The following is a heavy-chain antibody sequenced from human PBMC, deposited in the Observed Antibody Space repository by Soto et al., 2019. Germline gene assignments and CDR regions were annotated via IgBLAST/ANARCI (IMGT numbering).Heavy chain of an antibody. J-gene: IGHJ6*02. CDR1: GGSISSGGYY. V-gene: IGHV4-31*03. D-gene: IGHD3-10*01. Sequence: KSSETLSLTCTVSGGSISSGGYYWSWIRQHPGKGLEWIGYIYYSGSTYYNPSLKSRVTISVDTSKNQFSLKLSSVTAADTAVYYCARDQIVRSGSYADYYYYYGMDVWGQGTTVTVSS. CDR2: IYYSGST. CDR3: ARDQIVRSGSYADYYYYYGMDV.